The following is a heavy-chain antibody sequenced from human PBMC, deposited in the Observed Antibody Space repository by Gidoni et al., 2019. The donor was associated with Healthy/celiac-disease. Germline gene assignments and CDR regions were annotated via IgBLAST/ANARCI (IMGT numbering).Heavy chain of an antibody. Sequence: QVQLVQSGAEVKKPGSSVKVSCKASGGTFSSYAISWVRQAPGQGLEWMGGIIPIFGTANYAQKFQGRVTITADESTSTAYMELSSLRSEDTAVYYCASPYGGNYYYYYYMDVWGKGTTVTVSS. CDR3: ASPYGGNYYYYYYMDV. D-gene: IGHD4-17*01. CDR2: IIPIFGTA. V-gene: IGHV1-69*19. J-gene: IGHJ6*03. CDR1: GGTFSSYA.